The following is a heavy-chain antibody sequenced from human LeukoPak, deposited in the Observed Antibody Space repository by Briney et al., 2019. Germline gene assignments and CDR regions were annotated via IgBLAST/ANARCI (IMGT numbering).Heavy chain of an antibody. CDR2: ISYDGSNK. D-gene: IGHD2-15*01. V-gene: IGHV3-30*04. CDR3: AKDIVAPFDP. Sequence: GGSLRLSCAASGFTFSSYAMHWVRQAPGKGLEWVAVISYDGSNKKYADSVKGRFTISRDNSKNTLYLQMNSLRAEDTAVYYCAKDIVAPFDPWGQGTLVTVSS. J-gene: IGHJ5*02. CDR1: GFTFSSYA.